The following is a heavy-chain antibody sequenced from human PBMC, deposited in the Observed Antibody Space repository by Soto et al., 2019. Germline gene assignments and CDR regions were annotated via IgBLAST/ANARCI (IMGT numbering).Heavy chain of an antibody. J-gene: IGHJ5*02. Sequence: PSETLSLTCTVSGGSISSYYWSWIRQPPGKGLEWIGYIYYSGSTNYNPSLKSRVTISVDTSKNQFSLKLSSVTAADTAVYYCAREQIAARPAGSWFDPWGQGTLVTSPQ. CDR1: GGSISSYY. V-gene: IGHV4-59*01. CDR2: IYYSGST. CDR3: AREQIAARPAGSWFDP. D-gene: IGHD6-6*01.